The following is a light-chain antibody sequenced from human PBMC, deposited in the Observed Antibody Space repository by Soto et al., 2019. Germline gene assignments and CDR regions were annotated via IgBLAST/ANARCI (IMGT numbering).Light chain of an antibody. CDR2: DVS. CDR3: RSYTTSGTYV. V-gene: IGLV2-14*03. CDR1: SSDVGGYKF. Sequence: QSALTQPASVSGSPGQSITISCTGTSSDVGGYKFVSWYQHHPGKAPKLMIYDVSNRPSGVSNRFSGSKSGNTASLTISGLQAEDEADYYCRSYTTSGTYVFGTGTKLTVL. J-gene: IGLJ1*01.